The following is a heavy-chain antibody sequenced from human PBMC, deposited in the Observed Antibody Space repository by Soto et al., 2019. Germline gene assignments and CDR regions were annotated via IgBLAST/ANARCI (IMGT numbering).Heavy chain of an antibody. CDR3: AKGEYYYGSGSPYYAMDV. J-gene: IGHJ6*02. CDR1: GFTFNNFG. CDR2: TSLDGSNK. D-gene: IGHD3-10*01. V-gene: IGHV3-30*18. Sequence: LRLSCAASGFTFNNFGMHWVRQAPGNGLEWVAVTSLDGSNKYYADSVKGRFTISRENSKNTLYLQMNSLRAEDTAVYYCAKGEYYYGSGSPYYAMDVWGQGTTVTVSS.